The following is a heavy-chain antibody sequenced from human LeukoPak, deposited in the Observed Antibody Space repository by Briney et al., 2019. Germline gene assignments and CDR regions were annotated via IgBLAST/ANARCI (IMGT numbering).Heavy chain of an antibody. V-gene: IGHV3-30*02. CDR1: GFTFSSYG. J-gene: IGHJ6*03. CDR3: AREFRREEWLANYYYYYMDV. CDR2: IWYDGSNK. Sequence: PGGSLRLSCVTSGFTFSSYGMHWVRQAPGKGLERVTFIWYDGSNKYYADSVKGRFTISRDNSKNTLFLQMNSLRPEDTAVYYCAREFRREEWLANYYYYYMDVWGKGTTVTVSS. D-gene: IGHD6-19*01.